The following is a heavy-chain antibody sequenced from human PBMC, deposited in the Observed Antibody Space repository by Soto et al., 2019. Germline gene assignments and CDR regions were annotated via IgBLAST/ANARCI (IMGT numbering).Heavy chain of an antibody. CDR1: GYTFTTYV. Sequence: QVQLVQSGAEVKKPGASVKVSCKASGYTFTTYVIHWLRQAPGQSLEWMGWISPGNGNTKYSQHFQGRVTITRDTSATAAFMELGSLRSEATAIYYCARDLGHYYDSIDYGIDVWGQGTTVTVSS. V-gene: IGHV1-3*01. CDR2: ISPGNGNT. D-gene: IGHD3-22*01. J-gene: IGHJ6*02. CDR3: ARDLGHYYDSIDYGIDV.